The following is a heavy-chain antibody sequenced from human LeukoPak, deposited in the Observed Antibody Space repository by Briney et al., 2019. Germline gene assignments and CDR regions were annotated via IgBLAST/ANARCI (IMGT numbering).Heavy chain of an antibody. D-gene: IGHD3/OR15-3a*01. Sequence: GGSLRLSCAVPGFTFSDYYMSWIRQAPGKGLGWVSYISSSGTTIYYADSVKGRFTISRDNAKNSLYLQMNSLTAEDTAVYYCARAGGWAGPFNYWGQGTLVTVSS. CDR3: ARAGGWAGPFNY. CDR2: ISSSGTTI. V-gene: IGHV3-11*01. J-gene: IGHJ4*02. CDR1: GFTFSDYY.